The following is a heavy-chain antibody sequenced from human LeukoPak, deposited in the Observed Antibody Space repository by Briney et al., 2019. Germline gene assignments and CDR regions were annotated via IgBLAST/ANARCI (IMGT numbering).Heavy chain of an antibody. V-gene: IGHV3-21*01. D-gene: IGHD6-19*01. J-gene: IGHJ4*02. CDR1: GSIFTVYG. CDR2: MGNSGTYI. Sequence: GGSLRLACAASGSIFTVYGMTWGRQAPGSGLEWVAGMGNSGTYIHYGDSVKGRFTISRDTAKNTMYLQMNSLRAEDTAVYYCAILEQWLAFDHWGQGTLVRVSS. CDR3: AILEQWLAFDH.